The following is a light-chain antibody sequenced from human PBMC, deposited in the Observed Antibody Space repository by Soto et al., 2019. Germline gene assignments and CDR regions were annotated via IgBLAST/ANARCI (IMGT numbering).Light chain of an antibody. CDR3: QQYDNLPLP. V-gene: IGKV1-33*01. Sequence: DIQMTQSPSSLSASVGDRVTITCQASQDISNYLNWYQQKPGKAPKLLIYDASNLETGVPSSFSGSCSVTDYTFTISRLQPEDMATYYYQQYDNLPLPFGPGTKVDIK. J-gene: IGKJ3*01. CDR2: DAS. CDR1: QDISNY.